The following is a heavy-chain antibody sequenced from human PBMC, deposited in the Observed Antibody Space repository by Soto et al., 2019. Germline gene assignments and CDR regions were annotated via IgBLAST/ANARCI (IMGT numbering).Heavy chain of an antibody. Sequence: GESLKISCQGSGYSFTSYWIAWVRQMPGKGLEWMGIIYPGDSDTRYSPSFQGQVTISADKSISTAFLQWSSLKASDTAIYYYARYRLRGPFDPWGQGTLVTVSS. CDR1: GYSFTSYW. J-gene: IGHJ5*02. D-gene: IGHD3-16*02. V-gene: IGHV5-51*01. CDR2: IYPGDSDT. CDR3: ARYRLRGPFDP.